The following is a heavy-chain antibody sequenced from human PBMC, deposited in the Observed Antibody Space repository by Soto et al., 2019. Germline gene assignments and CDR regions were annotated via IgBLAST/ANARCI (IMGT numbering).Heavy chain of an antibody. Sequence: QVQLVESGGDVVQPGRSLRLSCAVSGFTFSLYGMHWVRQAPGKGLEWVAFISYEGRNRYYADSVKGRFTLSRDNSKNMLSLQMESLRPEDTAVYYCAKGRDSTLLRWQYFDNWGQGTQVTVSS. CDR1: GFTFSLYG. CDR3: AKGRDSTLLRWQYFDN. D-gene: IGHD4-17*01. J-gene: IGHJ4*02. V-gene: IGHV3-30*18. CDR2: ISYEGRNR.